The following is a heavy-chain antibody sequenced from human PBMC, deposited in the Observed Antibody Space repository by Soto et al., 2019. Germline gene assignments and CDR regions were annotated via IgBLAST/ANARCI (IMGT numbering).Heavy chain of an antibody. CDR3: ARGDGTGLYNSGWSPRY. CDR1: GFTFSYYS. V-gene: IGHV3-21*04. D-gene: IGHD6-19*01. CDR2: ISGSSTYI. J-gene: IGHJ4*02. Sequence: EVQLVESGGGLVKPGESPRVSCAASGFTFSYYSLHWVRQAPGKGLEWVSSISGSSTYIYYADRVKGRFTISRDNAKNSLYLRMDSLRAEDTAVDYWARGDGTGLYNSGWSPRYGGQGTLVTVSS.